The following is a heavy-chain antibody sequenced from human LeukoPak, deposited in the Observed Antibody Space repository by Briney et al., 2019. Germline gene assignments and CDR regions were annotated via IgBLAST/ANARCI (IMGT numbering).Heavy chain of an antibody. Sequence: ASVKVSCKAAGYTFTTSGISWVRQAPGQGLEWMGWISANNGDTNYAQKFQGRVTMTTDPSTTTAYMELRSLRSDDTAVYYCVREPGQWLAPAAFDIWGQGTMVTVSP. CDR3: VREPGQWLAPAAFDI. D-gene: IGHD6-19*01. CDR2: ISANNGDT. CDR1: GYTFTTSG. V-gene: IGHV1-18*01. J-gene: IGHJ3*02.